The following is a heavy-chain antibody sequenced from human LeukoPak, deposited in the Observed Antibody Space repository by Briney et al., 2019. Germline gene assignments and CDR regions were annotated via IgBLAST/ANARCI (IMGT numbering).Heavy chain of an antibody. J-gene: IGHJ4*02. D-gene: IGHD3-22*01. Sequence: SETLSLTCVVSGDSISDYHWSWIRQPAGKGLEWIGRIFGTENTDYNPSLKSRVSMLADTSKNRISLNVTSVTAADTAVYFCARDNIYDSSVFDLWGPGTLVTVSS. CDR1: GDSISDYH. CDR3: ARDNIYDSSVFDL. V-gene: IGHV4-4*07. CDR2: IFGTENT.